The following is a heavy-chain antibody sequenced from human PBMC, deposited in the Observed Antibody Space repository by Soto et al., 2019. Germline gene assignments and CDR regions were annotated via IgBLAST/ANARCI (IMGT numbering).Heavy chain of an antibody. D-gene: IGHD3-3*01. Sequence: SETLSLTCTVSGDSISSGGYYWSWIRQHPGKGLEWIGYIYYSGSTYYNPSPKSRVTISVDTSKNQFSLQLRSEDSAVYYCARFPRHPSIWRNYFNNWGQETRVTVSS. J-gene: IGHJ4*02. CDR3: ARFPRHPSIWRNYFNN. CDR1: GDSISSGGYY. V-gene: IGHV4-31*03. CDR2: IYYSGST.